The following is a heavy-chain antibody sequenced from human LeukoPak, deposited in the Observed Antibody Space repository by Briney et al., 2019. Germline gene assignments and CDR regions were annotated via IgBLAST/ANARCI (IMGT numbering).Heavy chain of an antibody. J-gene: IGHJ4*02. CDR2: INHSGST. Sequence: SESLSPTCAVDGRSSSGYYCGWIRPPPGGGLEWGGEINHSGSTNYNPSLKSRVTISVDTSKNQFSVKLSSVTAADTAVYYCARSLLYSSGCIDYWGQGTVVSVSS. V-gene: IGHV4-34*01. CDR3: ARSLLYSSGCIDY. D-gene: IGHD6-19*01. CDR1: GRSSSGYY.